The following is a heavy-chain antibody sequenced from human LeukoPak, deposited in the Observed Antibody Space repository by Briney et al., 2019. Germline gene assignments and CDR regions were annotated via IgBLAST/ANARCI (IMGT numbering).Heavy chain of an antibody. CDR2: IYSGGST. J-gene: IGHJ1*01. V-gene: IGHV3-66*01. CDR1: EFSVCSNY. Sequence: PGGSLRLSCAASEFSVCSNYMTWVRQAPGKGLEWVSLIYSGGSTYYADSVKGRFTISRDNSKKTMYMQMNSLRVEDTAVYYCARDKADGSSSAEYFQHWGQGTLVTVSS. D-gene: IGHD6-13*01. CDR3: ARDKADGSSSAEYFQH.